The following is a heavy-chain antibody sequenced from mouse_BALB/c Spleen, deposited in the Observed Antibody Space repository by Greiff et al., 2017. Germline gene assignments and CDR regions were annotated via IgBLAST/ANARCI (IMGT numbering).Heavy chain of an antibody. D-gene: IGHD1-1*01. CDR1: GDSITSGY. CDR3: ARGSGSSYVAWFAY. Sequence: EVQLQQSGPSLVKPSQTLSLTCCVTGDSITSGYWNWIRKFPGNKLEYMGYISYSGSTYYNPSLKSRISITRDTSKNQYYLQLNSVTTEDTATYYCARGSGSSYVAWFAYWGQGTLVTVSA. CDR2: ISYSGST. V-gene: IGHV3-8*02. J-gene: IGHJ3*01.